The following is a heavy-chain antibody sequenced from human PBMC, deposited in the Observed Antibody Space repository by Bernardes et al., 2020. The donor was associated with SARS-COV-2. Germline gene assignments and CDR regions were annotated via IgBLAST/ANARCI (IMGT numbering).Heavy chain of an antibody. CDR2: IYSSGTT. V-gene: IGHV4-59*08. D-gene: IGHD2-8*01. CDR1: GDSNKYYY. Sequence: SETLSLTCTVSGDSNKYYYWSWIRQSPGKGLEWIGYIYSSGTTTYNPSLKSRVTMSIDTSKNHLSLKLNSVTAADTAIYYCARHGKYCTNGICQTYYYYALDVWGQGTTVTVSS. J-gene: IGHJ6*02. CDR3: ARHGKYCTNGICQTYYYYALDV.